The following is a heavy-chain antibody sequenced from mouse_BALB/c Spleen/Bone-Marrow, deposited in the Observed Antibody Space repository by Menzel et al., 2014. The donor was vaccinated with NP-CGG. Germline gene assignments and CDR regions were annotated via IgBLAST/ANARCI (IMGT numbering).Heavy chain of an antibody. D-gene: IGHD1-1*01. CDR1: GYTFTDYA. J-gene: IGHJ2*01. CDR2: ISSSYGDA. Sequence: QVQLQQSGAELVRPGVSVKISCKGSGYTFTDYAMHWVKQSHAKSLEWIGIISSSYGDATYNQKFKGKATMTVDKSSNTAYMELARLTPEDSAIYYCARGLSYYYGTSYYFDYWGQGTTLTVSS. V-gene: IGHV1S137*01. CDR3: ARGLSYYYGTSYYFDY.